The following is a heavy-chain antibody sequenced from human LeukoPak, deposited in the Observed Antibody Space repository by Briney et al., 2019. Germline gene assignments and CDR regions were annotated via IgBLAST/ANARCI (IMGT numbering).Heavy chain of an antibody. CDR1: GGTFTSYA. CDR2: IIPIFGTA. D-gene: IGHD3-10*01. Sequence: SVKVSCKASGGTFTSYAISWVRQAPGQGLEWMGRIIPIFGTANYAQKFQGRVTITTDESTSTAYTELSSLRSEDTAVYYCARGSLSAGNYYYMDVWGKGTTVTVSS. J-gene: IGHJ6*03. V-gene: IGHV1-69*05. CDR3: ARGSLSAGNYYYMDV.